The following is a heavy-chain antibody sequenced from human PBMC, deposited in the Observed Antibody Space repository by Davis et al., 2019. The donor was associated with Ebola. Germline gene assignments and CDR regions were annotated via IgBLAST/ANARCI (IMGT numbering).Heavy chain of an antibody. D-gene: IGHD3-10*01. CDR1: GFTFSNAW. CDR2: IKSKTDGGTT. CDR3: TPLGLWHPLGAGPIYYYYGMDV. Sequence: GESLKIPCAAPGFTFSNAWMSWVRQAPGKGPEWVGRIKSKTDGGTTDYAAPVKGRFTIPRDDSKNTLYLQMNSLKTEDTAVYYCTPLGLWHPLGAGPIYYYYGMDVWGQGTTVTVSS. V-gene: IGHV3-15*01. J-gene: IGHJ6*02.